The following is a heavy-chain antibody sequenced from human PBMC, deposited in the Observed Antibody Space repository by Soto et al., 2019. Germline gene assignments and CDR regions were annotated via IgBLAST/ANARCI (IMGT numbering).Heavy chain of an antibody. CDR2: ISYDGSNK. V-gene: IGHV3-30-3*01. J-gene: IGHJ6*02. D-gene: IGHD5-18*01. CDR3: ARDWLRIQLWPEHYYHYGMDV. Sequence: GGSLRLSCAASGLTFSSYAMHWLRKAPGKGLEWVAVISYDGSNKYYADSVKGRFTISRDNSKNTLYLQMNSLRAEDTAVYYCARDWLRIQLWPEHYYHYGMDVWVQGTTVTVSS. CDR1: GLTFSSYA.